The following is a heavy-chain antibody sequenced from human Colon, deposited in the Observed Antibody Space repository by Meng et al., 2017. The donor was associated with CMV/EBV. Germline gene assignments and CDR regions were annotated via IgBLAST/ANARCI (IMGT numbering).Heavy chain of an antibody. V-gene: IGHV4-34*01. CDR3: ARGGGGLRLGELS. CDR2: INHSGST. CDR1: DGSFSGYY. J-gene: IGHJ4*02. D-gene: IGHD3-16*02. Sequence: GAVYDGSFSGYYWSWIRQPPGKGLEWIGEINHSGSTNYNPSLKSRVTISVDTSKNQLSLKLSSVTAADTAVYYCARGGGGLRLGELSWGQGTLVTVSS.